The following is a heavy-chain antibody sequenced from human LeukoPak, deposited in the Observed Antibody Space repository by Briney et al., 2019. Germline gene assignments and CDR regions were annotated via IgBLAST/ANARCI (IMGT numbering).Heavy chain of an antibody. Sequence: GASLQISCEGAGSIFTSYWSGWVRQLPGKVLEWMGIIYPGDSDTRYSPSFQGQVTISADKSISTAYLQWSSLKASDTAMYYCARHPLLYYGMGVWGKGTTVTVSS. D-gene: IGHD2-15*01. CDR1: GSIFTSYW. J-gene: IGHJ6*04. V-gene: IGHV5-51*01. CDR2: IYPGDSDT. CDR3: ARHPLLYYGMGV.